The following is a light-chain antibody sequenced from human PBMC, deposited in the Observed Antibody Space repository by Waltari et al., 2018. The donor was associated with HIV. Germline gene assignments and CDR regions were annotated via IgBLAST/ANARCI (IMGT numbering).Light chain of an antibody. CDR3: AAWDDSLNGLL. Sequence: QSVLTQPPSASGTPGQRVTISCSGSSSNIGIKTVNWFQQLPGTAPKLLIYNNNQRPSGVPDRFSGSKSGTSASLAISGLQSEDDADYYCAAWDDSLNGLLFGGGTKLTVL. CDR2: NNN. J-gene: IGLJ2*01. CDR1: SSNIGIKT. V-gene: IGLV1-44*01.